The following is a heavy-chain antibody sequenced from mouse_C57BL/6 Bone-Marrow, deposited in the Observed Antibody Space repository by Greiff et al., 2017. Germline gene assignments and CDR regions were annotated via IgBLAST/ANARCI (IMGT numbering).Heavy chain of an antibody. CDR1: GYAFTNYL. V-gene: IGHV1-54*01. CDR2: INPGSGGT. J-gene: IGHJ4*01. Sequence: QVQLQQSGAELVRPGTSVKVSCKASGYAFTNYLIEWVKQRPGQGLEWIGVINPGSGGTNYNEKFKGKATLTADKSSSTAYMQLSSLTSEDSAVYFCARSTMVSFYYYAMDYWGQGTSVTVSS. CDR3: ARSTMVSFYYYAMDY. D-gene: IGHD2-2*01.